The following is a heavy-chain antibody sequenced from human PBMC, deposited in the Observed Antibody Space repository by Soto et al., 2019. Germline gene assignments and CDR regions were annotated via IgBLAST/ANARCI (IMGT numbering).Heavy chain of an antibody. V-gene: IGHV3-74*01. CDR1: GFTFSSYW. J-gene: IGHJ4*02. Sequence: GGSLRLSCAASGFTFSSYWMHWVRQAPGKGLVWVSRINSDGGSTSYGDSVRGRFTISRDNARNTLYLQMNSLRPEDTAVYYCARALPKDYGDSGRFDYWGQGTLVTV. CDR2: INSDGGST. D-gene: IGHD4-17*01. CDR3: ARALPKDYGDSGRFDY.